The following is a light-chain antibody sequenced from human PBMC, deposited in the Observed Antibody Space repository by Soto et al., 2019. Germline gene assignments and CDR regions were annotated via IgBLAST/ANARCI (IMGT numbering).Light chain of an antibody. Sequence: ENLLTHFPGTLSLSSGERSTLSFRDSQSVSNNYLAWYQQKPGQAPRLVIFGASNRATGIPDRFSASGSGTEFTLTISRLEPEDVAVYYCQQYATSPLTFGHGTKVDIK. V-gene: IGKV3-20*01. CDR2: GAS. CDR1: QSVSNNY. CDR3: QQYATSPLT. J-gene: IGKJ1*01.